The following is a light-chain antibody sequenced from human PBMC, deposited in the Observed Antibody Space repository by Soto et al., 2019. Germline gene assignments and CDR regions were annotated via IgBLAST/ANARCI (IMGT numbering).Light chain of an antibody. J-gene: IGKJ1*01. CDR3: LQHYSSPWT. V-gene: IGKV3-15*01. Sequence: EIVMTQSPGTVSVFPGETVTLSCRASQSVSGYLDWFHQKPGQAPRLVLLRIFTRAIGVPARFSGSGSETEVTLTLSGLQSEDSGVYYCLQHYSSPWTFGQGTKVEIK. CDR2: RIF. CDR1: QSVSGY.